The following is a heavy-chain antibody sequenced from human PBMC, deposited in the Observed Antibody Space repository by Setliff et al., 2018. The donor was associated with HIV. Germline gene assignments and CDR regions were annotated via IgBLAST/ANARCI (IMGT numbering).Heavy chain of an antibody. CDR3: ARVPVAGANWFDP. V-gene: IGHV4-39*01. CDR2: VSQSGST. D-gene: IGHD2-21*01. J-gene: IGHJ5*02. Sequence: PSETLSLTCSVSGVSINRTEHYWGWIRQSPGKRLEWIGSVSQSGSTYYNPSLKSRITISVDRSKNLFSLKLISVTAADQGVYYCARVPVAGANWFDPWGLGTLVTVSS. CDR1: GVSINRTEHY.